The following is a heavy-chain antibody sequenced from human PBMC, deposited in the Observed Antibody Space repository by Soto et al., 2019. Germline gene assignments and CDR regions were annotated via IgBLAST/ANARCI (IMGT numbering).Heavy chain of an antibody. Sequence: GGSLRLSCAASGFTFSSYAMHWVRQAPGKGLEWVAVISYDGNKKYYADSVKGRFTISRDNSKNTLYLQMNSLRPDDTAVYYCARGSGYRSTWHFDYWGQGTLVTVSS. CDR1: GFTFSSYA. CDR3: ARGSGYRSTWHFDY. J-gene: IGHJ4*02. V-gene: IGHV3-30-3*01. CDR2: ISYDGNKK. D-gene: IGHD6-13*01.